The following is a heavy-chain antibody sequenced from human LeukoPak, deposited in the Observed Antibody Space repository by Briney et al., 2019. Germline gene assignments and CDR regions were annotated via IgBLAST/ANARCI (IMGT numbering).Heavy chain of an antibody. Sequence: SETLSLTCTVSGGSISSSSYYWGWIRQSPGKGLEWIGSIYYSGSTYYNPSLKSRVTISADRSKKQFSLSLTSVTAADAAVYYCAREYCTSSRCYKEGFDYWGQGTLVIVSS. CDR1: GGSISSSSYY. J-gene: IGHJ4*02. CDR3: AREYCTSSRCYKEGFDY. CDR2: IYYSGST. V-gene: IGHV4-39*07. D-gene: IGHD2-2*01.